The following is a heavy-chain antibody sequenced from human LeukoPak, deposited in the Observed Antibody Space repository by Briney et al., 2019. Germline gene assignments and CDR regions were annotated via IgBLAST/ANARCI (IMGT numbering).Heavy chain of an antibody. J-gene: IGHJ4*02. Sequence: GASVKVSCKASGYTFTSYGISWVRQAPGQGLEWTGWISAYNGNTNYAQKLQGRVTMTTDTSTSTAYMELRSLRSDDTAVYYCARDRRYYYGSGSPPVYFDYWGQGTLVTVSS. D-gene: IGHD3-10*01. CDR2: ISAYNGNT. CDR3: ARDRRYYYGSGSPPVYFDY. V-gene: IGHV1-18*01. CDR1: GYTFTSYG.